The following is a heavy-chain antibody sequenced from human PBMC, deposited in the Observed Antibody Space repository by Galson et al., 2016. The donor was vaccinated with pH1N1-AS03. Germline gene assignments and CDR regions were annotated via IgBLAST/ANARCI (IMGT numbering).Heavy chain of an antibody. V-gene: IGHV3-11*01. CDR1: GFTFTDYY. CDR2: ISSRGSTK. D-gene: IGHD6-13*01. Sequence: SLRLSCAASGFTFTDYYMTWIRQAPGKGLELISYISSRGSTKYYADSVKGRFAISRDDTKKSVYLQMDRLRVEETAVYYCARDWGFSWTSRPTLDFWGQGTMVAVSA. J-gene: IGHJ3*01. CDR3: ARDWGFSWTSRPTLDF.